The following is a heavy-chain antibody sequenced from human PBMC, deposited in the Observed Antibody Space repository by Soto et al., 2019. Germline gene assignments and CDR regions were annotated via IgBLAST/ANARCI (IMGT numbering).Heavy chain of an antibody. CDR1: GASVSSGRYY. V-gene: IGHV4-61*01. J-gene: IGHJ6*03. Sequence: SETLSLTCTVSGASVSSGRYYWSWIRQPPGKGLEWIGFISYSGSTNYNPSLLSRLTISVDTSKNQFSLKLNSVTAADTAMYYCARRPRSAEYYMDVWGEGTSVTVSS. CDR2: ISYSGST. CDR3: ARRPRSAEYYMDV.